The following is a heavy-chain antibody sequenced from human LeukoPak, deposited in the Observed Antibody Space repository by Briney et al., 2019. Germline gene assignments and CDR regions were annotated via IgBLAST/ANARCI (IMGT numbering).Heavy chain of an antibody. D-gene: IGHD4-17*01. Sequence: GGSLRLSCAASGFSFSSYWMTWVRQAPGKGLEWVANINQDGSDKPYVDSVKGRFTISRDNAKNSLYLQMNSLRAEDTAVYYCARDPTYGIDGFDIWGQGTMVTVSS. J-gene: IGHJ3*02. CDR3: ARDPTYGIDGFDI. V-gene: IGHV3-7*01. CDR1: GFSFSSYW. CDR2: INQDGSDK.